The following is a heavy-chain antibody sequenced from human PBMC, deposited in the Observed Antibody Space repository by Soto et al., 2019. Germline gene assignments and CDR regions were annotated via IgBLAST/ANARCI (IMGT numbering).Heavy chain of an antibody. J-gene: IGHJ5*02. CDR3: ARNTAVAGPYNWFDP. V-gene: IGHV1-18*01. CDR1: GYTFTSYG. CDR2: ISAYNGNT. Sequence: ASVKVSCKASGYTFTSYGISWVRQAPGQGLEWMGWISAYNGNTNYAQKLQGRVTMTTDTSTSTAYMELRSLRSDDTAVYYCARNTAVAGPYNWFDPWGQGTLVTAPQ. D-gene: IGHD6-19*01.